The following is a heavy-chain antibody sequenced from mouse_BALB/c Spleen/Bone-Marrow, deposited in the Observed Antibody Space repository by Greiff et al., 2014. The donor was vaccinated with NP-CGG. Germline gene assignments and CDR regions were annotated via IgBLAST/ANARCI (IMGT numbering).Heavy chain of an antibody. CDR2: IDPGNGDT. CDR1: GFNIKDYY. CDR3: NAEHGNYHYFDY. Sequence: EVKVVESGAELVRSGASVKLSCTASGFNIKDYYMHWVKQRPEQGLEWIGWIDPGNGDTEYAPKFQGKATMTAGTSSNTAYLQLSSLTSEDTAVYYCNAEHGNYHYFDYWGQGTTLTVSS. V-gene: IGHV14-4*02. D-gene: IGHD6-1*01. J-gene: IGHJ2*01.